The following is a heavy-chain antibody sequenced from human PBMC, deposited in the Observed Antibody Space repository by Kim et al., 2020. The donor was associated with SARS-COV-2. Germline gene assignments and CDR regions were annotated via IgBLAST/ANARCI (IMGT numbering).Heavy chain of an antibody. J-gene: IGHJ6*02. D-gene: IGHD3-16*02. Sequence: SETLSLTCTVSGGSISSSSYYWGWIRQPPGKGLEWIGSIYYSGSTYYNPSLKSRVTISVDTSKNQFSLKLSSVTAADTAVYYCARHSASYDYVGGSYRTGYYYVMDVWGPGTTVTVSS. CDR1: GGSISSSSYY. V-gene: IGHV4-39*01. CDR2: IYYSGST. CDR3: ARHSASYDYVGGSYRTGYYYVMDV.